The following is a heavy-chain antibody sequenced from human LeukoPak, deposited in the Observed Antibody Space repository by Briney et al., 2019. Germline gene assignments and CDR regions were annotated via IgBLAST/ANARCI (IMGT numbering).Heavy chain of an antibody. CDR2: IYHGGST. Sequence: LRLSCAASGFTFSSHWMTWIRQPPGKGLEWIGYIYHGGSTYYNPSLKSRVTISVDRSKNQFSLKLSSVTAADTAVYYCARVANGGYFDYWGQGTLVTVSS. J-gene: IGHJ4*02. V-gene: IGHV4-30-2*01. CDR1: GFTFSSHWM. CDR3: ARVANGGYFDY.